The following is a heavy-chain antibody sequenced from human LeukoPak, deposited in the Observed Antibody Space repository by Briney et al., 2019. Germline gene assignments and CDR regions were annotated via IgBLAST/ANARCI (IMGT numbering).Heavy chain of an antibody. Sequence: GGSLRLSCAASGFTFSDYYMNWIRQAPRKGLEWVSCISGGRGTITYAESVKGRFTPSRDNAKNSLFLQVNSLRAEDTAVYYCARAGQSDYWGQGTLVTVSS. CDR1: GFTFSDYY. CDR3: ARAGQSDY. CDR2: ISGGRGTI. J-gene: IGHJ4*02. V-gene: IGHV3-11*01.